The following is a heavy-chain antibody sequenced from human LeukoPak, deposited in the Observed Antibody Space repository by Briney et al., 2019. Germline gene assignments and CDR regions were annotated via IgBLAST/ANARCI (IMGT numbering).Heavy chain of an antibody. CDR3: AREVMDNLRFDY. CDR1: GYTFTSYY. Sequence: GASVKVSCMASGYTFTSYYMHGGRQAPGQGLEWMGIINPSGGDTSYAQKFQGRLTTTRDTSTNTVYMELSRLRSEDTGVYYCAREVMDNLRFDYWGQGTLVTVSS. J-gene: IGHJ4*02. CDR2: INPSGGDT. V-gene: IGHV1-46*01. D-gene: IGHD1-14*01.